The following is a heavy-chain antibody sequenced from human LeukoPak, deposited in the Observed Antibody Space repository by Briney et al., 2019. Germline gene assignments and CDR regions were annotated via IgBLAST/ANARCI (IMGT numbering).Heavy chain of an antibody. V-gene: IGHV3-23*01. CDR3: AKSLPGDFDY. Sequence: PGGSLRLSCAASGFTFSSCGMSWVRQAPGKGLEWVSVISNTGRTAYYADSVKGRFTISRDNSKNTLYLQMNSLGAEDTAIYYCAKSLPGDFDYWGQGTLVTVSS. CDR1: GFTFSSCG. CDR2: ISNTGRTA. J-gene: IGHJ4*02. D-gene: IGHD7-27*01.